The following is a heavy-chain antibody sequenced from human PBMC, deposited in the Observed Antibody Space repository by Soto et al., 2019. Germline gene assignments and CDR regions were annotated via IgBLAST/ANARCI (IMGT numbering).Heavy chain of an antibody. D-gene: IGHD5-18*01. CDR1: GGSISSRSYY. V-gene: IGHV4-39*07. J-gene: IGHJ4*02. Sequence: SETLSLTCTVSGGSISSRSYYWGWIRQPPGKGLEWIGCIYYSGSTYYNPSLKSRVTISVDTSKNQFSLKLSSVTAADTAVYYCARSGYSYGPNPLLYWGQGTLVTVSS. CDR2: IYYSGST. CDR3: ARSGYSYGPNPLLY.